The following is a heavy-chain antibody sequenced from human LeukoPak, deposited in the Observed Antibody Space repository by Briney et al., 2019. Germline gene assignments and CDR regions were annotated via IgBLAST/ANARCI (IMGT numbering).Heavy chain of an antibody. CDR2: INPTGGST. CDR1: GYTFTSYY. D-gene: IGHD4-17*01. CDR3: ARDSLPIYGDYNWFDP. J-gene: IGHJ5*02. Sequence: VASVKVSCKASGYTFTSYYLHWVRQAPGLGLEWMGIINPTGGSTSYAQKFQGRVTMTRDTSTSTVYMELSSLRSEDTAVYYCARDSLPIYGDYNWFDPWGQGTLVTVSS. V-gene: IGHV1-46*01.